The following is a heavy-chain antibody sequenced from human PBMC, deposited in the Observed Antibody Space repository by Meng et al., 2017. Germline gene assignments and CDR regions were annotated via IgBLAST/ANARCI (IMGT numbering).Heavy chain of an antibody. J-gene: IGHJ6*02. CDR3: ARDRDGYNYDYYYGMDV. CDR2: IYYSGST. D-gene: IGHD5-24*01. CDR1: GGSISSSSYY. V-gene: IGHV4-39*07. Sequence: SETLSLTCTVSGGSISSSSYYWGWIRQPPGKGLEWIGSIYYSGSTYYNPSLKSRVTISVDTSKNQFSLKLSSVTAADTAVYYCARDRDGYNYDYYYGMDVWGQGTTVTVSS.